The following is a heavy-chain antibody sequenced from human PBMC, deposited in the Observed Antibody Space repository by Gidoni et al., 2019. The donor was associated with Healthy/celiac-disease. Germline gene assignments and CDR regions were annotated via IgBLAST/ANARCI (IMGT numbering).Heavy chain of an antibody. CDR2: ISSSSSYI. V-gene: IGHV3-21*01. J-gene: IGHJ4*02. CDR1: GFTFSSYS. D-gene: IGHD2-2*02. Sequence: EVQLVESGGGLVKPGGSLRLSCAASGFTFSSYSMNWVRQAPGKGLEWVSSISSSSSYIYYADSVKGRFTISRDNAKNSLYLQMNSLRAEDTAVYYCAREGGYCSSTSCYSPIDYWGQGTLVTVSS. CDR3: AREGGYCSSTSCYSPIDY.